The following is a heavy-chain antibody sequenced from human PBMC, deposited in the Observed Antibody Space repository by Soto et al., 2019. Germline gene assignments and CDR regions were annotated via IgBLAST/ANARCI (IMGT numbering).Heavy chain of an antibody. D-gene: IGHD3-10*01. Sequence: QVQLQESGPGLAKPSETLSLTCTVSSGSINSANSYWAWIRQPPGKGLEWIGSISYNGRTYYNPSLKSRVTMSADTSQNQFSLRLSSVTAADTSMYFCARHRPGDYGSGLDYWGQGTLVTVSS. CDR2: ISYNGRT. CDR1: SGSINSANSY. CDR3: ARHRPGDYGSGLDY. J-gene: IGHJ4*02. V-gene: IGHV4-39*01.